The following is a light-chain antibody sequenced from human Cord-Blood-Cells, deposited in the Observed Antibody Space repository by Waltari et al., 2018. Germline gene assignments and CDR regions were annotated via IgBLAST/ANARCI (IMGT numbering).Light chain of an antibody. V-gene: IGLV2-23*02. CDR3: CSXAGSSTFV. J-gene: IGLJ1*01. Sequence: QSALTQPASVSGSPGQSITISCTGTSSDVGSYNLVSWYQQHPGKAPTPMIYEVIKRPXGVSNRXSGSXSGNTASLTXSGLQAEXEADYYCCSXAGSSTFVVGTGTKVTVL. CDR1: SSDVGSYNL. CDR2: EVI.